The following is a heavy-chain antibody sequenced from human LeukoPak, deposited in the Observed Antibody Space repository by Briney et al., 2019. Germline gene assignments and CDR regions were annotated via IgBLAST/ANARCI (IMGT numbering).Heavy chain of an antibody. J-gene: IGHJ4*02. CDR1: GGSISSYY. D-gene: IGHD1-26*01. V-gene: IGHV4-4*07. CDR3: ASSGSYSAFDY. Sequence: SETLSLTCTVSGGSISSYYWSWIRQPAGKGLEWIGRIYTSGTTNYNPSLESRVTMSVDTSKNQFSLKLSSVTAADTAVYYCASSGSYSAFDYRGQGTLVTVSS. CDR2: IYTSGTT.